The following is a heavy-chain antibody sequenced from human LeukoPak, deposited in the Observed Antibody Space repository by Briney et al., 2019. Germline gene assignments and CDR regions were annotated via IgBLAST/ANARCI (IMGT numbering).Heavy chain of an antibody. D-gene: IGHD6-19*01. V-gene: IGHV3-7*01. J-gene: IGHJ4*02. CDR3: ARIRRGWSQNWDY. CDR2: IKQDGSEK. CDR1: GFTFSSYW. Sequence: GGSLRLSCAASGFTFSSYWMSWVRQAPGKGLEWVANIKQDGSEKYYVDSVKGRFTISRDNAKNSLYLQMNSLRAEDTAVYYCARIRRGWSQNWDYWGQGTLVTISS.